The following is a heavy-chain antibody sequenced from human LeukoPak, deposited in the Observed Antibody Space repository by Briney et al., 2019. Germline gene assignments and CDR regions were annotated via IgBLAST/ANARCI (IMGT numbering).Heavy chain of an antibody. Sequence: SGTSLRLSCAASGVTFYSDARHWVRQAPGKGLEWVAVISDDGRHKYYAESVEGRFTISKDNSNNMLYQQTNSLRTDITAVCDCASERSLGAPTGFDYWGQGTLVTVSS. CDR3: ASERSLGAPTGFDY. CDR2: ISDDGRHK. D-gene: IGHD1-26*01. J-gene: IGHJ4*02. V-gene: IGHV3-30*04. CDR1: GVTFYSDA.